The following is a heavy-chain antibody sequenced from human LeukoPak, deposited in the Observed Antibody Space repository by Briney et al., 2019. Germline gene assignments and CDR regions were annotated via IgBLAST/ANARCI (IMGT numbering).Heavy chain of an antibody. J-gene: IGHJ4*02. CDR1: GFTFSSYG. CDR2: ISYDGSNK. Sequence: GGSLRLSCAASGFTFSSYGMHWVRQAPGKGLEWVAVISYDGSNKYYADSVKGRFTISRDNFKNTLYLQMNSLRAEDTAVYYCAKGHQFIIAEKYYFDYWGQGTLVTVSS. D-gene: IGHD6-13*01. V-gene: IGHV3-30*18. CDR3: AKGHQFIIAEKYYFDY.